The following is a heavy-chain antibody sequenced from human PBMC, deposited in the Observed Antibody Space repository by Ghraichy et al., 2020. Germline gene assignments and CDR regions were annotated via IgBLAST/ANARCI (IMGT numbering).Heavy chain of an antibody. CDR3: ARLHLDYGDPDWGGY. J-gene: IGHJ4*02. V-gene: IGHV4-39*01. CDR1: GGSISSSSYY. CDR2: IYYSGST. D-gene: IGHD4-17*01. Sequence: SQTLSLTCTVSGGSISSSSYYWGWIRQPPGKGLEWIGSIYYSGSTYYNPSLKSRVTISVDTSKNQFSLKLSSVTAADTAVYYCARLHLDYGDPDWGGYWGQGTLVTVSS.